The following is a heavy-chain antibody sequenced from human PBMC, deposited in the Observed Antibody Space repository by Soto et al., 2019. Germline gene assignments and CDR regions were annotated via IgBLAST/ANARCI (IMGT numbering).Heavy chain of an antibody. CDR2: IYWDDDK. V-gene: IGHV2-5*02. CDR3: ARADYGDIVFEY. CDR1: GFSFITTGVG. D-gene: IGHD4-17*01. Sequence: QITLKESGPTLVKPTQTLTLTCTFSGFSFITTGVGVGWVRQSPGKALEWLALIYWDDDKRYSPSQKSRLTITKDTSKNQVVLSMTNMDPVDTATYYCARADYGDIVFEYWGQGTLVTVSS. J-gene: IGHJ4*02.